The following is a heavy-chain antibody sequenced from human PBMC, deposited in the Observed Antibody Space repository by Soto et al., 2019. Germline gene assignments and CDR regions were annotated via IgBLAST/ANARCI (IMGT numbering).Heavy chain of an antibody. J-gene: IGHJ4*02. CDR1: GGTFSSYA. CDR3: ARDLIRRDDYCDYVLDYFDY. D-gene: IGHD4-17*01. V-gene: IGHV1-69*01. Sequence: QVQLVQSGAEVKKPGSSVKVSCKASGGTFSSYAISWVRQAPGQGLEWMGGIIPIFGTANYAQKFQGRVTITADESTSTAYMELSSLRSEDTAVYYCARDLIRRDDYCDYVLDYFDYWGQGTLVTVSS. CDR2: IIPIFGTA.